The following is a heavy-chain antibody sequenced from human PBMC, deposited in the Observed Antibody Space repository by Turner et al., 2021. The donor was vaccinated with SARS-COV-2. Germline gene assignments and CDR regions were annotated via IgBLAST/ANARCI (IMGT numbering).Heavy chain of an antibody. D-gene: IGHD3-10*01. CDR2: IWYDGSNK. CDR1: GFTFSSYG. J-gene: IGHJ4*02. Sequence: QVQLVESGGGVVQPGRSLRLSFAASGFTFSSYGMHWVRQAPGKGLEWVAVIWYDGSNKYYADSVKGRFTISRDNSKNTLYLQMNSLRAEDTAVYYCARDLFQDYGSGSYRLDYWGQGTLVTVSS. CDR3: ARDLFQDYGSGSYRLDY. V-gene: IGHV3-33*01.